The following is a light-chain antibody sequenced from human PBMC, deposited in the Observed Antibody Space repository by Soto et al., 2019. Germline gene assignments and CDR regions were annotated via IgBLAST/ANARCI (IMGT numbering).Light chain of an antibody. V-gene: IGLV2-8*01. CDR3: SSHAGSSNFVV. J-gene: IGLJ2*01. CDR1: SSDVGGYNF. Sequence: QSVLTQPPSASGSPGQSVTIYCTGTSSDVGGYNFVSWYQQHPGKAPKLIIYEVSKWPSGVPDRFFGFKSGNRASLTVAGLQAEDEADYYCSSHAGSSNFVVFGGGTKLTVL. CDR2: EVS.